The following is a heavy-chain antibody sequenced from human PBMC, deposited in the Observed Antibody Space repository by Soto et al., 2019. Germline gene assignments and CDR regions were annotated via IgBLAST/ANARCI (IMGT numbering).Heavy chain of an antibody. V-gene: IGHV3-7*01. D-gene: IGHD6-13*01. Sequence: EVQLVESGGGLVQPGGSLRLSCAASGFTFNNYWMIWVRQAPGKGLEWVANIKQDGSERYYVDSVKGRFTVTRDNAKNTLTLQMNSLTAEDSAVYYCARLIQSSRYGSWIDPWGQGTVVTVSS. CDR3: ARLIQSSRYGSWIDP. CDR2: IKQDGSER. J-gene: IGHJ5*02. CDR1: GFTFNNYW.